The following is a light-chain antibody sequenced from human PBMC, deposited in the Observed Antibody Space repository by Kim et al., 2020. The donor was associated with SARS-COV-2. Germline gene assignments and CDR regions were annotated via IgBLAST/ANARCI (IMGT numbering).Light chain of an antibody. V-gene: IGLV3-1*01. J-gene: IGLJ2*01. CDR3: QAWDRVTHVV. CDR2: EDN. Sequence: SYELTQPPTVSVSPGQTATITCSGDKLGDKYACWYQQKPGQSPVLVIYEDNKRPSGVPERFSGSNSGNTATLTISGTEAIDEADYYCQAWDRVTHVVFGG. CDR1: KLGDKY.